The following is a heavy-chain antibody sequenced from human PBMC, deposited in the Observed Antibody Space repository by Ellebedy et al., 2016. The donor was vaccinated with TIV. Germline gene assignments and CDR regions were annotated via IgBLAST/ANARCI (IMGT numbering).Heavy chain of an antibody. CDR2: IKRKSDGGTT. CDR3: TTSVDIVVVELGY. CDR1: GFTFSNVW. Sequence: PGGSLRLSCAASGFTFSNVWMSWVRQAPGKGLEWVGRIKRKSDGGTTDYAAPVKGRFSISRDDPKNTLYLQMNSLKTEDTAVYYCTTSVDIVVVELGYWGQGTLVTVSS. J-gene: IGHJ4*02. D-gene: IGHD2-15*01. V-gene: IGHV3-15*05.